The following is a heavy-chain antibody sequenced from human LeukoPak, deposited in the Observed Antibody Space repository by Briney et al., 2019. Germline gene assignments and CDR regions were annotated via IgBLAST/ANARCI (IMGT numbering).Heavy chain of an antibody. CDR1: GFTFSTFS. CDR2: IGSSSSSI. V-gene: IGHV3-21*01. Sequence: GGSLRLSCAASGFTFSTFSMNWVRQAPGKGLEWVSSIGSSSSSIYYADSVKGRFTISRDNAKNSLYLQMNSLRAEDTAVYYCAKDGYDYDSSYSYFDYWGQGTLVTVSS. J-gene: IGHJ4*02. D-gene: IGHD3-22*01. CDR3: AKDGYDYDSSYSYFDY.